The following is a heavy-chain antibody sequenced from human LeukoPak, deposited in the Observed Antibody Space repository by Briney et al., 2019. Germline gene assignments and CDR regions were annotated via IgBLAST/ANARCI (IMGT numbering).Heavy chain of an antibody. CDR1: GFTFSSYG. Sequence: GSLRLSCVASGFTFSSYGMSWVRQAPGKGLEWVSAISGSGGSTYYADSVKGRFTISRDNSKNTLYLQMNSLRAEDTAVYYCAKGFYCSSSTCLDYWGQGTLVTVSS. J-gene: IGHJ4*02. V-gene: IGHV3-23*01. CDR3: AKGFYCSSSTCLDY. CDR2: ISGSGGST. D-gene: IGHD2-2*01.